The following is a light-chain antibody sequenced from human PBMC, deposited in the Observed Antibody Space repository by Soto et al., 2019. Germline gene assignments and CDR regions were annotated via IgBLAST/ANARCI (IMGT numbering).Light chain of an antibody. J-gene: IGLJ1*01. CDR2: EVT. CDR3: SSYTTNGTYV. Sequence: QSALTQPASVSGSPGQSITISCTGTNSDVGGYDYVSWYQQHPDKAPKFMIYEVTNRPSGVSHRFSGSKSGNTASLTISGLQAEDEADYYCSSYTTNGTYVFGTGTKLTVL. V-gene: IGLV2-14*01. CDR1: NSDVGGYDY.